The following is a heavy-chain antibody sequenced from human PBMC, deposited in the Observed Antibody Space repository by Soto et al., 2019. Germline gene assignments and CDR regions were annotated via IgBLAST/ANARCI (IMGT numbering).Heavy chain of an antibody. CDR3: ASAYYYDCRGYYY. D-gene: IGHD3-22*01. CDR1: GGSVSSGSYY. J-gene: IGHJ4*02. V-gene: IGHV4-61*01. Sequence: QVQLQESGPGLVKPSETLSLTCTVSGGSVSSGSYYWSWIRQPPGKGLEWIGYIYYSGSTNYNPSRKRRDTISLDTSKTQFSLKLGSVTAADTAAYYCASAYYYDCRGYYYGGQGTLVTVSS. CDR2: IYYSGST.